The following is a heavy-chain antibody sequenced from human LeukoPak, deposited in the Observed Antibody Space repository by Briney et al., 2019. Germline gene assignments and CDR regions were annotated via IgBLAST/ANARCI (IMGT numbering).Heavy chain of an antibody. V-gene: IGHV1-18*01. CDR1: GYTFTSYP. Sequence: ASVKVSCKASGYTFTSYPISWVRQAPGQGLEWMGWITTYNGNTHYAQKLQGRVTMTTETSTSTAYMDLRGLRSDDTAVYYCARGYDYGDYVGDFDYWGQGTLITVSS. CDR3: ARGYDYGDYVGDFDY. J-gene: IGHJ4*02. CDR2: ITTYNGNT. D-gene: IGHD4-17*01.